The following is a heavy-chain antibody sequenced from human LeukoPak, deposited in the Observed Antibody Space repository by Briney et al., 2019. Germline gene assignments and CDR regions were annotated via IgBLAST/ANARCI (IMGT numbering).Heavy chain of an antibody. V-gene: IGHV1-69*01. J-gene: IGHJ4*02. CDR1: GGTFSSYA. D-gene: IGHD6-19*01. CDR2: IIPIFGTA. Sequence: SVKVSCKASGGTFSSYAISWVRQAPGQGLEWMGGIIPIFGTANYAQKFQGRVTITADESTSTAYMELSSLRSEDTAVYYCARGYHPYSSGWYYFDYWGQGTLVTVSS. CDR3: ARGYHPYSSGWYYFDY.